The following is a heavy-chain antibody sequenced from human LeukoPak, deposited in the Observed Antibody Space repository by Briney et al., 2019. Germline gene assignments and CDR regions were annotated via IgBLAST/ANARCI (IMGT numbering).Heavy chain of an antibody. Sequence: GASVKVSCKASGYTFTSHDINWVRQATGQGLGWMGWMNPNSGNTGYAQKFQGRVTMTRNTSISTAYMELSSLRSEDTAVYYCARSSTIFGVVIMNYWGQGTLVTVSS. CDR1: GYTFTSHD. J-gene: IGHJ4*02. CDR2: MNPNSGNT. D-gene: IGHD3-3*01. V-gene: IGHV1-8*01. CDR3: ARSSTIFGVVIMNY.